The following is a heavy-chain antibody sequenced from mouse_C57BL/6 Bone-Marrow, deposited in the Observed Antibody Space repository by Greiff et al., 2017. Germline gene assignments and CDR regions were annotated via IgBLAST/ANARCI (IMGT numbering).Heavy chain of an antibody. CDR1: GYTFTSYG. J-gene: IGHJ2*01. Sequence: QVQLQQSGAELARPGASVKLSCKASGYTFTSYGISWVKQRTGTGLGWIGEIYPRSGNTYYNERFKGKATLTADKSSSTAYMELRSLTSEDSAVYFCAREGLRPPFDYWGQGTTLTVSS. CDR2: IYPRSGNT. D-gene: IGHD2-4*01. CDR3: AREGLRPPFDY. V-gene: IGHV1-81*01.